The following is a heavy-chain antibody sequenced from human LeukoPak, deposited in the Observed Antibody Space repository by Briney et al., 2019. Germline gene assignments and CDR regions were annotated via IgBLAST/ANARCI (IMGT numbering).Heavy chain of an antibody. CDR3: HPYYDFWSGSQNWFDP. J-gene: IGHJ5*02. D-gene: IGHD3-3*01. Sequence: PGGSLRLSCAASGFTFSSYWMHWVRQAPGKGLVWVSRINSDGSSTSYADSVKGRFTISRDNAKNTLYLQMNSLRAEDTAVYYCHPYYDFWSGSQNWFDPWGQGTLVTVSS. CDR2: INSDGSST. CDR1: GFTFSSYW. V-gene: IGHV3-74*01.